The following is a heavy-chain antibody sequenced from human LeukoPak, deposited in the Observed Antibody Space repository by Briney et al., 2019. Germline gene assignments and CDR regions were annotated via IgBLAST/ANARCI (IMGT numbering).Heavy chain of an antibody. CDR2: ISYDGSNK. CDR1: VFTFSSYA. J-gene: IGHJ4*02. Sequence: GGSLRLSCAASVFTFSSYAMHWVRQAPGKGREWVAVISYDGSNKYYADSVKGRFTISRDNSKNTLYLQMNSLRAEDTAVYYCARDILPRALDYWGQGTLVTVSS. CDR3: ARDILPRALDY. V-gene: IGHV3-30*04. D-gene: IGHD3-9*01.